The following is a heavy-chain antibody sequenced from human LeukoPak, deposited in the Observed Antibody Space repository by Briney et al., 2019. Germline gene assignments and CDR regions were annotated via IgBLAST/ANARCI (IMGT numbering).Heavy chain of an antibody. J-gene: IGHJ3*02. CDR1: GYTFTGYY. CDR3: ARGGVLLWFGESRGYAFDI. D-gene: IGHD3-10*01. V-gene: IGHV1-2*02. Sequence: ASVKVSCKTSGYTFTGYYMHWVRQAPGQGLEWMGWINPNSGGTNYAQKFQGRVTMTRDTSISTAYMELSRLRSDDTAVYYCARGGVLLWFGESRGYAFDIWGQGTMVTVSS. CDR2: INPNSGGT.